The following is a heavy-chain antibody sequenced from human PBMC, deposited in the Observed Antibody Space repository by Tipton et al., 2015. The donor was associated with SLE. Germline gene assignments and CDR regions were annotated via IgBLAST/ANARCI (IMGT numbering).Heavy chain of an antibody. V-gene: IGHV4-30-2*05. CDR3: ARVHIVVVIRAIDY. CDR1: GGSISSGGYS. CDR2: IYYSGST. D-gene: IGHD3-22*01. Sequence: TLSLTCAVSGGSISSGGYSWSWIRQPPGKGLEWIGYIYYSGSTYYNPSLKSRVTISVDTSKNQFSLKLSSVTAADTAVYYCARVHIVVVIRAIDYWGQGTLVTVSS. J-gene: IGHJ4*02.